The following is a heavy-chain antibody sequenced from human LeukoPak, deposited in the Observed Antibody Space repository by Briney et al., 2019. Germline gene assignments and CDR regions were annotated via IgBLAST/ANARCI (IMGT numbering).Heavy chain of an antibody. CDR2: INHSGST. Sequence: SETLSLTCAVYGGSFSGYYWSWIRQPPGKGLEWIGEINHSGSTNYYPSLKSRVTISVDTSKNQFSLELSSVTAADTAVYYCARNPELLFHYFDYWGEGTLVTVS. D-gene: IGHD3-3*01. V-gene: IGHV4-34*01. J-gene: IGHJ4*02. CDR1: GGSFSGYY. CDR3: ARNPELLFHYFDY.